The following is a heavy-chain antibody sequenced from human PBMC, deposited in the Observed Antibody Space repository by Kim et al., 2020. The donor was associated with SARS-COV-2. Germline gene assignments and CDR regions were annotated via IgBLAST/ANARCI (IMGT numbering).Heavy chain of an antibody. CDR1: GYTFTGYY. CDR2: INPNSGGT. Sequence: ASVKVSCKASGYTFTGYYMHWVRQAPGQGLEWMGWINPNSGGTNYAQKFQGRVTMTRDTSISTAYMELSRLRSDDTAVYYCARARFSWLVRGERTQEYFQHWGQGTLVTVSS. D-gene: IGHD6-19*01. V-gene: IGHV1-2*02. J-gene: IGHJ1*01. CDR3: ARARFSWLVRGERTQEYFQH.